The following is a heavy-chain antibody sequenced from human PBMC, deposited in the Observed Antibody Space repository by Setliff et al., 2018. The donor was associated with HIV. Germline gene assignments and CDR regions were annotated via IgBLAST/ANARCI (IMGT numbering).Heavy chain of an antibody. CDR3: ARDVAYTGYNSDS. CDR2: ISASNDQT. D-gene: IGHD5-18*01. V-gene: IGHV1-18*01. J-gene: IGHJ5*01. CDR1: GYRFTSYH. Sequence: GASVKVSCKASGYRFTSYHISWVRQAPGQGLEWLGRISASNDQTDYGHNYQGRLSMTTDSSTTTAYMELASLRIDDTAVYYCARDVAYTGYNSDSWGQGTLVTVSS.